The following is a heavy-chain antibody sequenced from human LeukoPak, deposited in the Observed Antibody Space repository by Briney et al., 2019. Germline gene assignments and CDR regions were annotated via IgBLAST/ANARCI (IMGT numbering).Heavy chain of an antibody. CDR2: ISAYNGNT. CDR3: AAYCSGGSCYIR. J-gene: IGHJ4*02. V-gene: IGHV1-18*01. D-gene: IGHD2-15*01. Sequence: ASVKVSCKAFGYTFTSYGISWVRQAPGQGLEWMGWISAYNGNTNYAQKLQGRVTMTTDTSTSTAYMELRSLRSDDTAVYYCAAYCSGGSCYIRWGQGTLVTVSS. CDR1: GYTFTSYG.